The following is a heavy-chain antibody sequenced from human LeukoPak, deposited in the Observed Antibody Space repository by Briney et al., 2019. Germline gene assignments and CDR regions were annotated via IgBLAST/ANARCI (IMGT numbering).Heavy chain of an antibody. CDR2: TRNKANSYTT. D-gene: IGHD3-10*01. Sequence: GGSLRLSCAASGFTFSDHYMDWVRQAPGKGLEWVGRTRNKANSYTTEYAASVKGRFTISRDHSKNSLYLQINSLKTEDTAVYYCARDARPNYYGSGSYLDYGMDVWGQGTTVTVSS. J-gene: IGHJ6*02. V-gene: IGHV3-72*01. CDR3: ARDARPNYYGSGSYLDYGMDV. CDR1: GFTFSDHY.